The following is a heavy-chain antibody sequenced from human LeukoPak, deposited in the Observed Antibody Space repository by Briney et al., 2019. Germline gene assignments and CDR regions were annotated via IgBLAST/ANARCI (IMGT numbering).Heavy chain of an antibody. D-gene: IGHD6-19*01. Sequence: SETLSLTCTVSGGSISSSSYYWGWIRQPPGKGLEWIGSIYYSGSTYYNLSLKSRVTISVDTSKNQFSLKLSSVTAADTAVYYCARYSSGWGPFDYWGQGTLVTVSS. CDR1: GGSISSSSYY. CDR3: ARYSSGWGPFDY. J-gene: IGHJ4*02. CDR2: IYYSGST. V-gene: IGHV4-39*07.